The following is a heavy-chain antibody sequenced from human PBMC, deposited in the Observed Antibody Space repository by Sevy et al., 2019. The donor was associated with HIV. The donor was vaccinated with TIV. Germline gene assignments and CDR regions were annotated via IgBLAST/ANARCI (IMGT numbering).Heavy chain of an antibody. Sequence: ASVKVSCKASGYTFTSYGISWVRQAPGQGLEWMGWISAYNGNTNYAQKLQGRVTMTTDTSTSTAYMELRSLRSDDTAVYYCAREGRSSSRYLDWFDPWGQGTLVTVSS. J-gene: IGHJ5*02. CDR2: ISAYNGNT. CDR1: GYTFTSYG. CDR3: AREGRSSSRYLDWFDP. V-gene: IGHV1-18*01. D-gene: IGHD6-13*01.